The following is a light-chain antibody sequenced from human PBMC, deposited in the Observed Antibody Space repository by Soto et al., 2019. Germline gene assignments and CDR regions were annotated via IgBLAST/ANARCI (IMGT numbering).Light chain of an antibody. V-gene: IGKV3-20*01. CDR2: GAS. CDR1: QSVSTY. Sequence: EVVLTQSPATLSLSPGERATLSCXXSQSVSTYLAWYQQKPGQAARLLXYGASSRATGIPDRFSGSGSGTDFTLTISRLEPEDFAVYYCQQYGSSPTWTFGQGTKVDIK. CDR3: QQYGSSPTWT. J-gene: IGKJ1*01.